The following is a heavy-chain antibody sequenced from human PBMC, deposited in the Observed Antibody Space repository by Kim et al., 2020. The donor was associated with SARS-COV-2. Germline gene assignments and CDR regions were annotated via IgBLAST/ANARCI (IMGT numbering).Heavy chain of an antibody. CDR1: GFTVSSNY. CDR2: IYSGGST. D-gene: IGHD3-3*01. Sequence: GGSLRLSCAASGFTVSSNYMSWVRQAPGKGLEWVSVIYSGGSTYYADSVKGRFTISRDNSKNTLYLQMNSLRAEDTAVYYCARDRGYDLVGPVGYFDYWGQGTLVTVSS. V-gene: IGHV3-53*01. J-gene: IGHJ4*02. CDR3: ARDRGYDLVGPVGYFDY.